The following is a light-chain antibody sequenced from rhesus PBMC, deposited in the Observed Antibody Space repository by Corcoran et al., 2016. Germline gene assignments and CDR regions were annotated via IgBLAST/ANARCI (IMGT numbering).Light chain of an antibody. J-gene: IGKJ4*01. Sequence: DIQMTQSPSSLSASVGDTVTITCRASQSISSWLDWYQQKPGKAPKLLIYKASSLQSGVPSRFSVSGSGTDCTLTISSLQPEDFATYYCQQYSSSPLTFGGGTKVELK. V-gene: IGKV1-22*01. CDR3: QQYSSSPLT. CDR1: QSISSW. CDR2: KAS.